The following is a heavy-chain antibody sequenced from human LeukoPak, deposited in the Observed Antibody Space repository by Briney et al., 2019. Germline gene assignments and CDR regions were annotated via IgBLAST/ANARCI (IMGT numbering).Heavy chain of an antibody. J-gene: IGHJ6*02. V-gene: IGHV4-30-2*01. CDR2: TYHSGST. CDR3: ARGPRRYCSSTSCSNYYGMDV. D-gene: IGHD2-2*01. CDR1: GGSISSGGYS. Sequence: SETLSLTCAVSGGSISSGGYSWSWIRQPPGKGLEWIGYTYHSGSTYYNPSLKSRVTISVDRSKNQFSLKLSSVTAADTAVYYCARGPRRYCSSTSCSNYYGMDVWGQGTTVTVSS.